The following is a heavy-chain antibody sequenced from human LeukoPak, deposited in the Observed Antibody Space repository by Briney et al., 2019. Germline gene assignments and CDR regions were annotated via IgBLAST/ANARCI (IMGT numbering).Heavy chain of an antibody. Sequence: PSETLSLTCTVSGGSISKSSYYWGWIRQPAGKGLEWIGHVYKSGSTYYNPSLKSRVTIFVDTAKNQFSLKLSSVTAADTAVYYCARVLGSGWYRFDYWGQGTLVTVSS. J-gene: IGHJ4*02. D-gene: IGHD6-19*01. V-gene: IGHV4-39*07. CDR1: GGSISKSSYY. CDR3: ARVLGSGWYRFDY. CDR2: VYKSGST.